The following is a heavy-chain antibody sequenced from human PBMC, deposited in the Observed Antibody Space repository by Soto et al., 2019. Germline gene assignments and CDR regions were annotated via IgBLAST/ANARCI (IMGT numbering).Heavy chain of an antibody. CDR2: MNAKSGDT. CDR3: ARGNPFNYAGFDV. J-gene: IGHJ6*02. V-gene: IGHV1-8*01. D-gene: IGHD3-16*01. Sequence: ASVKVSCKASGYTFSDFDINCLRQASGQGPEWMGWMNAKSGDTFFAQRFQGKFNMTWDTSLSTAYMEVGSLTSDDTAIYYCARGNPFNYAGFDVWGQGTTVTV. CDR1: GYTFSDFD.